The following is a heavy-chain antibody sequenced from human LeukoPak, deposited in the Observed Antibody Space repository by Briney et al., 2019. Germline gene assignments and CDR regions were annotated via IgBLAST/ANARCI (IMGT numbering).Heavy chain of an antibody. J-gene: IGHJ4*02. CDR2: IRYDGSNK. D-gene: IGHD3-10*01. CDR1: GFTFSSYG. CDR3: AKDRGYYYGSGSYSDY. V-gene: IGHV3-30*02. Sequence: GGSLRLSCAASGFTFSSYGMHWVRQAPGKGLEWVAFIRYDGSNKYYADSVKGRFTISRDNSKNTLYLQMNSLRAEDTAVYYCAKDRGYYYGSGSYSDYWGQGTLVTVSP.